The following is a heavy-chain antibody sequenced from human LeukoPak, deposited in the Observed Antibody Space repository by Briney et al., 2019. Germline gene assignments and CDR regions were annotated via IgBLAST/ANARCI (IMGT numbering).Heavy chain of an antibody. CDR2: IWYDGSNK. J-gene: IGHJ3*02. CDR1: GFTFSSHG. D-gene: IGHD6-25*01. V-gene: IGHV3-33*06. Sequence: PGGSLRLSCAASGFTFSSHGMHWVRQAPGRGLEWVAVIWYDGSNKYHADSVKGRFTISRDNSKNTLYLQMNRLRAEDTAVYYCAKDLSTATDAFDIWGQGTMVTVSS. CDR3: AKDLSTATDAFDI.